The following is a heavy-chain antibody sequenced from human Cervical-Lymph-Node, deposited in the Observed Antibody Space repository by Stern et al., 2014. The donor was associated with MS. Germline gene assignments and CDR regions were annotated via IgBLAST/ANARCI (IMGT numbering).Heavy chain of an antibody. CDR2: VSAYNGNT. V-gene: IGHV1-18*04. CDR1: GYTFTSYG. D-gene: IGHD3-22*01. Sequence: QVQLVQSGAEVKKPGASVKVSCKASGYTFTSYGISWVRQAPGQGLEWMGWVSAYNGNTNYAQKLQGRVTMTTDTSTSTAYMELRSLRSDDTAVYYCARDQDSSGYYYHGGEFDYWGQGTLVTVSS. J-gene: IGHJ4*02. CDR3: ARDQDSSGYYYHGGEFDY.